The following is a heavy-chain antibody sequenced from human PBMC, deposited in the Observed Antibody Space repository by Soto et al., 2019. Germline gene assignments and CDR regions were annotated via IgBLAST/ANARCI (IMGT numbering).Heavy chain of an antibody. V-gene: IGHV1-18*01. J-gene: IGHJ5*02. CDR2: ISLYSDGT. Sequence: GASVKVSCKASGGTFSSYAISWVRQAPGQGLEWLGWISLYSDGTNHAQKFQGRVSMTTDTSTTTAYMELRSLRSDDTAVYYCARVVPGAEAWFGPWGQGTLVTVSS. CDR3: ARVVPGAEAWFGP. D-gene: IGHD2-2*01. CDR1: GGTFSSYA.